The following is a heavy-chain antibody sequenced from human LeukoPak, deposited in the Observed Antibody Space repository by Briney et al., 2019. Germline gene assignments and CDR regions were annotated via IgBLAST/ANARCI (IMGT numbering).Heavy chain of an antibody. J-gene: IGHJ4*02. Sequence: ASVKVSCTASGYSFTNYDINWVRQATGQGLEWMGWMNPNSGNTASAQKFQGRVTMTRNTSISTAYMELSSLKSEDTAVYFCARADYDTSASTRKQIDYWGQGTLVTVSS. V-gene: IGHV1-8*01. CDR1: GYSFTNYD. CDR3: ARADYDTSASTRKQIDY. D-gene: IGHD3-22*01. CDR2: MNPNSGNT.